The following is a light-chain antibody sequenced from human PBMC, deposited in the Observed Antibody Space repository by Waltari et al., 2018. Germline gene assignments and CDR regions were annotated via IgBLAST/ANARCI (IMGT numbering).Light chain of an antibody. Sequence: DIVMTQSPDSLAVSLGERATINCKSSQSVLYSSNNENYLAWYQQKPGQPPKLLIYWASTRESGIPDRFSGSGSGTDFTLTISSLQAEDVAVYYCQQYYTGTFGQGTRLEIK. J-gene: IGKJ5*01. V-gene: IGKV4-1*01. CDR3: QQYYTGT. CDR2: WAS. CDR1: QSVLYSSNNENY.